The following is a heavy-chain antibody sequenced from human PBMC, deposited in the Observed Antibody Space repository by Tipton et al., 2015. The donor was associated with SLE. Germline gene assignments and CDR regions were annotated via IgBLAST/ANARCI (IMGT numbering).Heavy chain of an antibody. Sequence: TLSLTCTVSGGSITNDNHYWSWIRQPAGKGLEWIGRIYASGSTNYNPSLKSRLTISVDTSKNQFSLKLSSVTAADTAVYYCAKYSSSSDYWGQGTLVTVSS. CDR3: AKYSSSSDY. CDR2: IYASGST. J-gene: IGHJ4*02. CDR1: GGSITNDNHY. V-gene: IGHV4-61*02. D-gene: IGHD6-6*01.